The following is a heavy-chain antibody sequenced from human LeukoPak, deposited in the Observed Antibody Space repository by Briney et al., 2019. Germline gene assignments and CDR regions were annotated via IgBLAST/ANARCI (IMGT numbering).Heavy chain of an antibody. J-gene: IGHJ4*02. Sequence: PGGSLRLSCAASGFTFSSYNMNWLRQAPGKGLEWVSYISISTNLAYYADSVKGRFTISRDNSKNTLYLQMNSLRAEDTAVYYCAGGGGVGAKYWGQGTLVTVSS. V-gene: IGHV3-48*01. CDR3: AGGGGVGAKY. D-gene: IGHD1-26*01. CDR1: GFTFSSYN. CDR2: ISISTNLA.